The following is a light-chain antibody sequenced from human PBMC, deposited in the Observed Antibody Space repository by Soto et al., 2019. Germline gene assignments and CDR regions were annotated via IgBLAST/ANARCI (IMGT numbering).Light chain of an antibody. CDR1: QSISSY. CDR2: AAS. J-gene: IGKJ1*01. CDR3: QQSYSTPDT. Sequence: DIQMTQSPSSLSASVGDRVTITCRASQSISSYLNWYQQKPGKAPKLLIYAASSLQSGVPSRFSCSAFGTDFTLTISSLQPEDFATYYCQQSYSTPDTFGQVTKVEIK. V-gene: IGKV1-39*01.